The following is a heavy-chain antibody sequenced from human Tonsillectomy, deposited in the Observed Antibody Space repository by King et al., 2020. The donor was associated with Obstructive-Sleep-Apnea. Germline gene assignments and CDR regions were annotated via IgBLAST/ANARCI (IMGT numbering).Heavy chain of an antibody. V-gene: IGHV4-34*01. CDR2: INHSGST. CDR1: GGSFSGYY. J-gene: IGHJ5*02. CDR3: ARGTYYYGSGSYQGWFDP. Sequence: VQLQQWGAGLLKPSETLSITCAVYGGSFSGYYWSWIRQPPGKVLEWIGEINHSGSTNYNPSLNSRVTISVDTSKNQFSLKLSSVTAADTAVYYCARGTYYYGSGSYQGWFDPWGQGTLVTVSS. D-gene: IGHD3-10*01.